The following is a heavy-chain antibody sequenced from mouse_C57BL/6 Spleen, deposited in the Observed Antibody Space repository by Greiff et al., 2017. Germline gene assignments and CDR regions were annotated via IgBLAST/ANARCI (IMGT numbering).Heavy chain of an antibody. D-gene: IGHD1-2*01. J-gene: IGHJ2*01. Sequence: VQLQQSGPGLVKPSQSLSLTCSVTGYSITSGYYWNWIRQFPGNKLEWMGYISYDGSNNYNPSLKNRISITRDTSKIQFFLKLNSVSTEDTATYYCARDNPITTAFDYWGQGTTLTVSS. CDR2: ISYDGSN. V-gene: IGHV3-6*01. CDR1: GYSITSGYY. CDR3: ARDNPITTAFDY.